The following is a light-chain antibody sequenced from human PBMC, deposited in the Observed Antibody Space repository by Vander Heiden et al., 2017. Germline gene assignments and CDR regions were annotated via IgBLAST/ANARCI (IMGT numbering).Light chain of an antibody. V-gene: IGKV3-11*01. Sequence: DIVLTQSPATLSLSPGERATIPCRASQSVSSYLAWSHQKPGQAPRLLIYDASTKATGSPARCSGSRSGTDVSLPIISLQPEDDAVYYCQQRSNSPPVTFGGGTKVEIK. CDR3: QQRSNSPPVT. J-gene: IGKJ4*01. CDR2: DAS. CDR1: QSVSSY.